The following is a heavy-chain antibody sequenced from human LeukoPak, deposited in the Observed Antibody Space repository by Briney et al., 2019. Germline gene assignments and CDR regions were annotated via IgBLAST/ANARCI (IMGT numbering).Heavy chain of an antibody. CDR1: GFTLSSYE. Sequence: PGGSLRLSCTVSGFTLSSYEMSWIRQAPGKGLEWVSSIDYDGGSGHYADSVKGRFTISRDNSNNTLFLHLNSLRGEDTAVYYCARGGYSYGYSDYWGQGTLVTVSS. CDR2: IDYDGGSG. D-gene: IGHD5-18*01. J-gene: IGHJ4*02. CDR3: ARGGYSYGYSDY. V-gene: IGHV3-23*01.